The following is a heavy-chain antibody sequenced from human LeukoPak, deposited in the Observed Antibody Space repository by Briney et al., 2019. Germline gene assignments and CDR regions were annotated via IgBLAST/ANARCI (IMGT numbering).Heavy chain of an antibody. CDR3: ARVAPIYSSSLFYLDY. V-gene: IGHV3-33*01. CDR2: IWYDGGIK. J-gene: IGHJ4*02. CDR1: GFTFSSYV. D-gene: IGHD6-13*01. Sequence: GGSLRLSCAASGFTFSSYVMHWVRQAPGKGLEWVAVIWYDGGIKYYADSVKGRFTISRDNSKNTLYLQMNSLRAEDTDVYYCARVAPIYSSSLFYLDYWGQGTLVTVSS.